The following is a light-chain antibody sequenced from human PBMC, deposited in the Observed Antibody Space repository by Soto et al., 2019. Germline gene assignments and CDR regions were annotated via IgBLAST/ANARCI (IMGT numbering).Light chain of an antibody. CDR3: QQYYSYSYT. CDR2: DAS. Sequence: DIQMTQSPSTLSASVGDRVTITCRASQSISSWLAWYQQKPGKAPKLLIYDASSLESGVPSRFSGSESGTEFTLTISSLQPDDFATYYCQQYYSYSYTFGQGTKLEIK. V-gene: IGKV1-5*01. J-gene: IGKJ2*01. CDR1: QSISSW.